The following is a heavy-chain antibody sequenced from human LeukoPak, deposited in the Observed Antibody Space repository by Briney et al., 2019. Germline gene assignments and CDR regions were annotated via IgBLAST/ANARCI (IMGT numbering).Heavy chain of an antibody. CDR1: GGTFSSYA. CDR3: ARLNSSSWYYYYYGMDV. CDR2: IIPILGIA. D-gene: IGHD6-13*01. J-gene: IGHJ6*02. Sequence: GASVKVSCKASGGTFSSYAISWVRQAPGQGLEWMGRIIPILGIANYAQKFQGRVTITADKSTSTAYMELSSLRSEDTAVYYCARLNSSSWYYYYYGMDVWGQGTTVTVSS. V-gene: IGHV1-69*04.